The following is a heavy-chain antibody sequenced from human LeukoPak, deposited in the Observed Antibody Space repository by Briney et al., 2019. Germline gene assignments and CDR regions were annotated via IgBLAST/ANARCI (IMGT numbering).Heavy chain of an antibody. CDR2: ISGSGGAT. CDR1: GFTFSSYA. CDR3: ARDRSNLYGSDSHPLN. D-gene: IGHD3-10*01. Sequence: GGSLRLSCAASGFTFSSYAMSWVRQAPGKGLEWVSGISGSGGATYYADSVKGRYTISRDNSKNTLYLQMNSLRAEDTAVYYCARDRSNLYGSDSHPLNWGQGTLVTVSS. J-gene: IGHJ4*02. V-gene: IGHV3-23*01.